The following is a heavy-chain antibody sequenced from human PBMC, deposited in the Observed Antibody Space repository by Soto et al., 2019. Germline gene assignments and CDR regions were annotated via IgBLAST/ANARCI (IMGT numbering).Heavy chain of an antibody. Sequence: QVQLQESGPGLVKPSQTLSLTCTVSGGSISSDGYYWSWIRQHPGKGLEWIGYIYYSGSTYYNPSLKSRVTISVDRSKNQFSLKLSSVTAADTAVYYCAGYCSGGSCYSPNWGQGTLVTVSS. CDR1: GGSISSDGYY. V-gene: IGHV4-31*03. D-gene: IGHD2-15*01. CDR3: AGYCSGGSCYSPN. J-gene: IGHJ4*02. CDR2: IYYSGST.